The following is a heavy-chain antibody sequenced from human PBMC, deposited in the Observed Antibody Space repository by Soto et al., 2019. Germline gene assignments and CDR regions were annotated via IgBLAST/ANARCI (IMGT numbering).Heavy chain of an antibody. CDR1: GVTLSDYT. V-gene: IGHV3-72*01. J-gene: IGHJ4*02. CDR2: SRHKTDGYTT. CDR3: AVDTVGTGSF. Sequence: PGGSLILSCAASGVTLSDYTIDWVRQAPGKGLEWVGRSRHKTDGYTTEYAASVKGRFTFSRDDSKSSLYLQMNSLKTEDTAMYYCAVDTVGTGSFWGQGTLVTASS. D-gene: IGHD5-12*01.